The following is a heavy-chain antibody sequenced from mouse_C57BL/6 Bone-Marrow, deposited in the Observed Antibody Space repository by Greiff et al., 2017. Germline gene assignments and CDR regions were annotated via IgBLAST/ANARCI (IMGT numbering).Heavy chain of an antibody. CDR3: ARERAYYSNQGYFDV. CDR2: IDPNSGGT. J-gene: IGHJ1*03. CDR1: GYTFTSYW. Sequence: QQSCKASGYTFTSYWMHWVKQRPGRGLEWIGRIDPNSGGTKYNEKFKSKATLTVDKPSSTAYMQLSSLTSEDSAVYYCARERAYYSNQGYFDVWGTGTTVTVSS. D-gene: IGHD2-5*01. V-gene: IGHV1-72*01.